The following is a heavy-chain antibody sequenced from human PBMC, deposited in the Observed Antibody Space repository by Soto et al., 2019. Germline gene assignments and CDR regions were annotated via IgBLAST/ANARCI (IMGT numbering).Heavy chain of an antibody. V-gene: IGHV4-4*02. CDR1: GVSINSANW. D-gene: IGHD2-15*01. J-gene: IGHJ3*02. CDR3: ARYCGRGSCYLGAFDI. CDR2: IYHSGST. Sequence: QMQLQGSGPGLVKPSGTLSLTCTVSGVSINSANWWTWVRQSPGKGLEWIGEIYHSGSTNFNPSRNGRVTISVDNSKNQFYLELTSVTAADTAVYYCARYCGRGSCYLGAFDIWGQGTMVTVSS.